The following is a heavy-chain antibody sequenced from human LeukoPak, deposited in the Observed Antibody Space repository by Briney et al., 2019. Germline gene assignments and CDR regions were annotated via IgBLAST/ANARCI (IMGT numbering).Heavy chain of an antibody. CDR3: ARDRQWGYSYGRNWFDP. CDR2: INTNTGNP. Sequence: ASVKVSCKASGYTFTSYAMNWVRQAPGQGLEWMGWINTNTGNPTYAQGFTGRFVFSLDTSVSTAYLQISSLKAEDTAVYYCARDRQWGYSYGRNWFDPWGQGTLVTVSS. V-gene: IGHV7-4-1*02. D-gene: IGHD5-18*01. J-gene: IGHJ5*02. CDR1: GYTFTSYA.